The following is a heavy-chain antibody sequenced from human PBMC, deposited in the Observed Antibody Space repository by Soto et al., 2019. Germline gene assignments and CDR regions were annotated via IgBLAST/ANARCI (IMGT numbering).Heavy chain of an antibody. CDR3: VSWVSAHFDY. Sequence: GGSLRLSCTASGLTVNSHTMSWVRQAPGTGLAWVSTISPSGTNTHYADPVTGRFTISRDNSRNTLDLQMRSLRAADTALYYCVSWVSAHFDYWGQGTPVTVSS. CDR2: ISPSGTNT. CDR1: GLTVNSHT. D-gene: IGHD3-16*01. J-gene: IGHJ4*02. V-gene: IGHV3-23*05.